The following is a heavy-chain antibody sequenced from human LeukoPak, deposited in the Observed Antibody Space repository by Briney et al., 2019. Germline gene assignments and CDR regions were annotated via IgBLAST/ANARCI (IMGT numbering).Heavy chain of an antibody. CDR2: IYPGDSDT. CDR3: ARRGTSYTACYFDS. CDR1: GYSFTNYW. D-gene: IGHD1-26*01. V-gene: IGHV5-51*01. Sequence: GESLKISCQGSGYSFTNYWIAWVRQMPGKGLEWMGIIYPGDSDTRYSPSFQGQVTISADKSISTAYLQWSSLKASDTAMYYCARRGTSYTACYFDSWGQGTLVTVSS. J-gene: IGHJ4*02.